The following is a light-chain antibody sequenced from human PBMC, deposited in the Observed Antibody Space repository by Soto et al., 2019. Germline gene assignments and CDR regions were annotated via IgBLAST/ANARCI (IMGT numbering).Light chain of an antibody. CDR3: QSYDSSLGGSKGV. V-gene: IGLV1-40*01. CDR2: SNI. CDR1: SSDIGAGYD. J-gene: IGLJ3*02. Sequence: QSVLTQPPSMSGAPGQRVTISCTGSSSDIGAGYDVHWYQQFPGTAPKLLIYSNINRPSGFPDRFSGSKSCTSASLAITGLQAEDEADYYCQSYDSSLGGSKGVFGGGTKVTVL.